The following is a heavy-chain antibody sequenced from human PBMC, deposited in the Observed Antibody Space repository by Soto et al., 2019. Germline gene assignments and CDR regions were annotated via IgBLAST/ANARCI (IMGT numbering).Heavy chain of an antibody. CDR3: ARWPQLEPRFDY. Sequence: PSETLSLTCTVSGGSISSYYWSWIRQPPGKGLEWIGYIYFSGGTNYNPSLKSRVTISVDTSKNQFSLKLSSVTAADTAVYYCARWPQLEPRFDYWGQGTLVTVSS. D-gene: IGHD1-1*01. CDR1: GGSISSYY. CDR2: IYFSGGT. J-gene: IGHJ4*02. V-gene: IGHV4-59*12.